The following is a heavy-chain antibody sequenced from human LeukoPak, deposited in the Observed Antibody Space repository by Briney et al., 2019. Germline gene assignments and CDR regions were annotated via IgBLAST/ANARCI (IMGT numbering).Heavy chain of an antibody. CDR3: AREAVTIGLDY. V-gene: IGHV4-59*01. Sequence: SETLSLTCTVSGGSISSYYWSWIQQPPGKGLEWIAYIYFRGSTNYNPSLKSRVTISVDTSKNQFSLKLSSVTAADTAVYYCAREAVTIGLDYWGQGTLVTVSS. D-gene: IGHD3-3*01. CDR1: GGSISSYY. J-gene: IGHJ4*02. CDR2: IYFRGST.